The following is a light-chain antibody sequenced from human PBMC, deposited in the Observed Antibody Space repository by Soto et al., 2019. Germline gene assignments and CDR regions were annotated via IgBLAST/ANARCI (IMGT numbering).Light chain of an antibody. J-gene: IGKJ1*01. V-gene: IGKV3-20*01. CDR2: GAS. CDR1: RSVSSGY. Sequence: VLTQSPDTLALSPVDRATLSCRASRSVSSGYFAWYQQKPGQAPRLLIYGASNRATGIQDRFSGSGSGTDFTLTIRRLEPEDFAVYYCKQYGSSGTFGQGTKVDIK. CDR3: KQYGSSGT.